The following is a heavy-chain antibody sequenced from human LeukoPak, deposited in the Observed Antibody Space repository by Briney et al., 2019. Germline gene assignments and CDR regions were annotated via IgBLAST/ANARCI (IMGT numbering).Heavy chain of an antibody. D-gene: IGHD3-10*01. Sequence: PSETLSLTCTVSGGSISSSSYYWGWIRQPPGKGLEWIGEINHSGSTNYNPSLKSRVTISVDTSKNQFSLKLSSVTAADTAVYYCARLSGRRVRGVISRAGGNWFDPWGQGTLVTVSS. J-gene: IGHJ5*02. CDR1: GGSISSSSYY. CDR3: ARLSGRRVRGVISRAGGNWFDP. CDR2: INHSGST. V-gene: IGHV4-39*07.